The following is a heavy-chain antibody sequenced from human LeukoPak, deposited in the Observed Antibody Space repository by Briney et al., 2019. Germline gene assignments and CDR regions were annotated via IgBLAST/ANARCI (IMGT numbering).Heavy chain of an antibody. V-gene: IGHV1-2*02. CDR1: GYTFTGYY. J-gene: IGHJ6*02. Sequence: GASVKVSCKASGYTFTGYYMHWVRQAPGQGLEWMGWINPNSGGTNYAQKFQGRVTMTRDTSISTAYMELSRLRSDDTAVYYCARVTPPTSGSYYVPYYYGMDVWGQGTTVTVSS. CDR3: ARVTPPTSGSYYVPYYYGMDV. CDR2: INPNSGGT. D-gene: IGHD1-26*01.